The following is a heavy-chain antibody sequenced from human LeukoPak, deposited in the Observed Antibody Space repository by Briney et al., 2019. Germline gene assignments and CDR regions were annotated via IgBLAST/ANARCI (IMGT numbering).Heavy chain of an antibody. V-gene: IGHV6-1*01. CDR3: ARDRTAMVNALHYYGMDV. CDR1: GDSVSSNSAA. CDR2: TYYRSKWYN. Sequence: SQTLSLTCAISGDSVSSNSAAWNWIRQSPSRGLEWLGRTYYRSKWYNDYAVSVKSRITINPDTSKNQFSLQLNSVTPEDTAVYYCARDRTAMVNALHYYGMDVWGQGTTVTVSS. J-gene: IGHJ6*02. D-gene: IGHD5-18*01.